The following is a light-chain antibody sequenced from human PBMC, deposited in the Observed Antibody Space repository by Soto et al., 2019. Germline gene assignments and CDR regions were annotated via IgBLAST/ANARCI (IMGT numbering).Light chain of an antibody. Sequence: EIVLTQSPTTLSSSPGERATLSCRASQSVSSSYLAWYQQKPGQAPRLLIYNTSSRATGIPDRFSGSGSGTDFTLTISRLKLEDFAVYYCQQYGSSILTFGGGTKEEIK. CDR3: QQYGSSILT. J-gene: IGKJ4*01. CDR2: NTS. CDR1: QSVSSSY. V-gene: IGKV3-20*01.